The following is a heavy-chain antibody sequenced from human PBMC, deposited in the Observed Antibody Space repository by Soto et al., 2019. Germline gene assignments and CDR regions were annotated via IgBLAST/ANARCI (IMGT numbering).Heavy chain of an antibody. J-gene: IGHJ5*02. V-gene: IGHV4-61*08. Sequence: SENLSLPCSGSGDSVSSGDYYWSWIRQPPGKGLEWIGHVYFSGSTNYIPSLKSRLTMSVDTAKNQFSLKLNSVTAADTAVYYCARIQVDTYMIYCTDPWGQGTQVTVSS. D-gene: IGHD3-16*01. CDR1: GDSVSSGDYY. CDR2: VYFSGST. CDR3: ARIQVDTYMIYCTDP.